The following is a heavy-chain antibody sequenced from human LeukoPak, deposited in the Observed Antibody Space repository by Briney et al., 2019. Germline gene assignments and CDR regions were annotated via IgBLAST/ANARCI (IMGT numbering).Heavy chain of an antibody. J-gene: IGHJ3*01. D-gene: IGHD3-16*02. CDR2: INPNSGGT. CDR3: ARRRTFGGLIADRINPFDV. Sequence: ASVKVSCKASGYTFTGYYMHWVRQAPGQGLEWMGWINPNSGGTNYAQKFQGRVTMTRDTSISTAYLQWSSLRASDAAMYYCARRRTFGGLIADRINPFDVWGQGTMVTVSS. CDR1: GYTFTGYY. V-gene: IGHV1-2*02.